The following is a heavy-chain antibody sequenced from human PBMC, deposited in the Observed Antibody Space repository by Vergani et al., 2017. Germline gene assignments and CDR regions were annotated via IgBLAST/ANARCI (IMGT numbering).Heavy chain of an antibody. V-gene: IGHV3-33*01. CDR1: GFTFSSYG. Sequence: QVQLVESGGGVVQPGRSLRLSCAASGFTFSSYGMHWVRQAPGKGLEWVAVIWYDGSNKYYADSVKGRFTISRDNSKNTLYLQMNSLRAEDTAVYYCARDLEYCSSTSGYDYYYYGMDVWGQGTTVTVSS. J-gene: IGHJ6*02. CDR3: ARDLEYCSSTSGYDYYYYGMDV. CDR2: IWYDGSNK. D-gene: IGHD2-2*01.